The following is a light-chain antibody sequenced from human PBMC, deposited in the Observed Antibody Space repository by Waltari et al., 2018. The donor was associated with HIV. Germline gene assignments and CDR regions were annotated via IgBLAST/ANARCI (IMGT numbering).Light chain of an antibody. CDR1: SIHVGRFNL. V-gene: IGLV2-23*02. CDR2: EVT. J-gene: IGLJ3*02. CDR3: CSYVGSRTLL. Sequence: QSALTQPAPVSGSPGQPIPIPCPGTSIHVGRFNLVSLFPPHPGKAPKLIIYEVTQRPPGVSNRFSGSKSGNTASLTISGLQADDEADYHCCSYVGSRTLLFGGGTKVTVL.